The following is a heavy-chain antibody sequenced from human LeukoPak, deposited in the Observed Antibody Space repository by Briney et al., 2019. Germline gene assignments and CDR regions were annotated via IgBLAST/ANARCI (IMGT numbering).Heavy chain of an antibody. CDR3: ARSPRNFDY. CDR2: INTDTGNP. J-gene: IGHJ4*02. Sequence: ASVKVSCKASGYTFTDYAMNWVRQAPGQGLEWMGWINTDTGNPTYAQGFTGRFVFSLDTSVSTAYLQISGLKAEDTAVYYCARSPRNFDYWGQGTLDTVSS. CDR1: GYTFTDYA. V-gene: IGHV7-4-1*02.